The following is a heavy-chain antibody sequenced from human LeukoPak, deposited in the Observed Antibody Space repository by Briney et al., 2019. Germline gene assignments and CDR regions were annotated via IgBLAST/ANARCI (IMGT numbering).Heavy chain of an antibody. Sequence: GGSLRLSCADSGFTFSGYSMSWVRQAPGKGLEWVSYISSSSSYIYYADSVKGRITISRDNAKNSLYLQINSLRGEDTAVYYCGRNPYCSSTSLPLDGYYIDVWGKGTTVTVAS. D-gene: IGHD2-2*01. CDR2: ISSSSSYI. CDR3: GRNPYCSSTSLPLDGYYIDV. CDR1: GFTFSGYS. J-gene: IGHJ6*03. V-gene: IGHV3-21*01.